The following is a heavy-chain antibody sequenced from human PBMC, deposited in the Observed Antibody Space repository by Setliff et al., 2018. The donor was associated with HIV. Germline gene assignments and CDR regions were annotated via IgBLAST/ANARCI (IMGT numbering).Heavy chain of an antibody. CDR2: ISSSGNTV. D-gene: IGHD1-20*01. V-gene: IGHV3-48*04. CDR1: GFTFSSYS. Sequence: PGGSLRLSCAASGFTFSSYSMNWVRQAPGKGLEWVSYISSSGNTVFYADSVKGRFTISRDNAKNSLYLQMNSLSTEDTAVYYCVRAEYKSDHYWGQGTLVTVSS. J-gene: IGHJ4*02. CDR3: VRAEYKSDHY.